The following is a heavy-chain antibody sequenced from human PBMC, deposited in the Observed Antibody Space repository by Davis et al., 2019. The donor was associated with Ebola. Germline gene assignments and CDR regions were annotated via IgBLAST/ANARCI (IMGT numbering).Heavy chain of an antibody. J-gene: IGHJ4*02. D-gene: IGHD3-10*01. V-gene: IGHV3-23*01. CDR3: AKGVTMVREDLFDY. CDR2: ITGSGSLT. Sequence: GGSLRLSSAASGFTFSSYAMSWVRQTPGKGLEWVSAITGSGSLTGYADSVKGRFTISRDNSKNTLNMQMHSLRVEDTAVYYCAKGVTMVREDLFDYWGQGTLVTVSS. CDR1: GFTFSSYA.